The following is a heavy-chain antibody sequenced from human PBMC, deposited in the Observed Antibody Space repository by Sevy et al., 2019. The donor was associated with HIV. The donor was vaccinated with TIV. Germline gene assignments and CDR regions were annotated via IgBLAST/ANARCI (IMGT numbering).Heavy chain of an antibody. D-gene: IGHD3-3*01. CDR3: ARAITIFGLTIMLDP. V-gene: IGHV6-1*01. CDR1: GDSVSSSSVA. J-gene: IGHJ5*02. CDR2: KYYRSKWYN. Sequence: SQTLSLTCTISGDSVSSSSVAWNWIRQSPSRGLEWLGRKYYRSKWYNDYALSVKNRIIISPDTSKNQLSLQLNSVTPEDTAVYYCARAITIFGLTIMLDPWGLGTLVTVSS.